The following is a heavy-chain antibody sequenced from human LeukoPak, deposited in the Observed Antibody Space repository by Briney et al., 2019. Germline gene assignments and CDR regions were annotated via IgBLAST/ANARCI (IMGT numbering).Heavy chain of an antibody. Sequence: GGSLRLSCAASGFTFSSYWMSWVRQSPGKGLEWVSLSRSRAHGGTTDYAASVMGRFTMSRDDSKNIAYLQMDSLETEDTAVYYCSRVERSSINNYYYYMAVWGKGTSVTVSS. D-gene: IGHD2-2*01. CDR2: SRSRAHGGTT. V-gene: IGHV3-49*04. J-gene: IGHJ6*03. CDR3: SRVERSSINNYYYYMAV. CDR1: GFTFSSYW.